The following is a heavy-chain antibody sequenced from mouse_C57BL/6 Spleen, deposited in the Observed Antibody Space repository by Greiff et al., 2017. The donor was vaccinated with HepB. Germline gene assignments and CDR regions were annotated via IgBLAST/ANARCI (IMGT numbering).Heavy chain of an antibody. CDR1: GYTFTSYW. D-gene: IGHD2-4*01. J-gene: IGHJ4*01. V-gene: IGHV1-5*01. Sequence: EVQLQESGTVLARPGASVKMSCKTSGYTFTSYWMHWVKQRPGQGLEWIGAIYPGNSDTSYNQKFKGKAKLTAVTSASTAYMELSSLTNEDSAVYYCTGPPTMITTDYYAMDYWGQGTSVTVSS. CDR3: TGPPTMITTDYYAMDY. CDR2: IYPGNSDT.